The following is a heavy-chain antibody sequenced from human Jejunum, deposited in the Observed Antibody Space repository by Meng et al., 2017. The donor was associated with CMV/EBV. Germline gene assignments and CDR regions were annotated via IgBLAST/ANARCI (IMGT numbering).Heavy chain of an antibody. CDR1: FPFSGSA. D-gene: IGHD4-11*01. J-gene: IGHJ4*02. Sequence: FPFSGSALPWVRQASGKGLEWVGRIRGKAHSYATAYTASVKGRFTISRDDSKNTAYLEMNSLKTEDTAVYYCTRADSSNYGTLFDYWGQGTLVTVSS. CDR2: IRGKAHSYAT. CDR3: TRADSSNYGTLFDY. V-gene: IGHV3-73*01.